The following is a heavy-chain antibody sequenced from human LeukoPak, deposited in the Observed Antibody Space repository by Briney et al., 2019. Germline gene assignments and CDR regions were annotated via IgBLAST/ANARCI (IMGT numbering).Heavy chain of an antibody. CDR2: ISGSGGST. CDR1: GFTFSSYA. J-gene: IGHJ5*02. CDR3: AKQSITVTTSNWFDP. V-gene: IGHV3-23*01. Sequence: GGSLRLSCAASGFTFSSYAISWVRQAPGKGLEWVSAISGSGGSTYYADSVKGRFTISRDNSKNTLYLQMNSLRAEDTAVYYCAKQSITVTTSNWFDPWGQGTLVTVSS. D-gene: IGHD4-17*01.